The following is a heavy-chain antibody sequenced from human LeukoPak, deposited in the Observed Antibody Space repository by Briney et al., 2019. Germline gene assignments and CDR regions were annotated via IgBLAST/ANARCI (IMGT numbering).Heavy chain of an antibody. D-gene: IGHD3-3*01. CDR1: GFKFEGYA. J-gene: IGHJ3*01. CDR2: ISGDGGNT. Sequence: AGSLRLSCAASGFKFEGYAMHWVRQRPGKGLDWVSLISGDGGNTYYADSVKGRFTISRDNSKNSLYLQMKSLRTEDTALYYCVEDDFCPECAFDVWGQGTMVTVSS. CDR3: VEDDFCPECAFDV. V-gene: IGHV3-43*02.